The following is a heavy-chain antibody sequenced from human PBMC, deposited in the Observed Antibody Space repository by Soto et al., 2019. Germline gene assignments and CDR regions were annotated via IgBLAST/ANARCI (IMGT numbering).Heavy chain of an antibody. Sequence: PGGSLRLSCAASGFTFSSYGMHWVRQAPGKGLEWVAVISYDGSNKYYADSVKGRFTISRDNSKNTLYLQMNSLRAEDTAVYYCAKSGGYNYGYQETDYWRHGTLGTVS. CDR2: ISYDGSNK. V-gene: IGHV3-30*18. CDR1: GFTFSSYG. J-gene: IGHJ4*01. CDR3: AKSGGYNYGYQETDY. D-gene: IGHD5-18*01.